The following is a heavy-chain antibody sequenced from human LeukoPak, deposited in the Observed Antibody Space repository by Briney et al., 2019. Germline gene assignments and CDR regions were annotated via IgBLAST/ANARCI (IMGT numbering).Heavy chain of an antibody. CDR1: GGSISSYY. D-gene: IGHD1-26*01. J-gene: IGHJ4*02. V-gene: IGHV4-59*08. Sequence: PSETLSLTCTVSGGSISSYYWSWIRQPPGKGLEWIGYLYYSGITKYNPSLRSRVTISVDTSKSHFSLRLSSVTAADSAVYYCARSVGATSVDYWGQGTLVTVSS. CDR2: LYYSGIT. CDR3: ARSVGATSVDY.